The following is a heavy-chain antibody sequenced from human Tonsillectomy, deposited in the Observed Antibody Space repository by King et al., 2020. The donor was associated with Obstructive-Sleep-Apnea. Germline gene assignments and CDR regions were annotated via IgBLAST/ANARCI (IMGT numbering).Heavy chain of an antibody. Sequence: HVQLQQWGAGLLKPSETLSLTCAVYGGSFSGYYWTWIRQPPGRGLEWIGEIKHNVSTNHNPSLKSRVTISVDTSKKQFSLRLNSVTAADTAVYYCARGGSGRYFVSNWFDPWGQGTLVTVSS. V-gene: IGHV4-34*01. CDR2: IKHNVST. D-gene: IGHD3-9*01. CDR1: GGSFSGYY. J-gene: IGHJ5*02. CDR3: ARGGSGRYFVSNWFDP.